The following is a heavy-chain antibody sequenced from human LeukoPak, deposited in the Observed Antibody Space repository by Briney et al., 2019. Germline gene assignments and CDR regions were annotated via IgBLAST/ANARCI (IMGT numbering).Heavy chain of an antibody. CDR3: ASRNSLDAFDI. V-gene: IGHV3-48*04. CDR2: ISSSSRTI. Sequence: GGSLRLSCAASGFTFSSYSMNWVRQAPGKGLEWVSYISSSSRTIYYADSVKGRFTISRDNAKNSLYLQMNSLRAEDTAVYYCASRNSLDAFDIWGQGTMVTVSS. CDR1: GFTFSSYS. J-gene: IGHJ3*02. D-gene: IGHD1-14*01.